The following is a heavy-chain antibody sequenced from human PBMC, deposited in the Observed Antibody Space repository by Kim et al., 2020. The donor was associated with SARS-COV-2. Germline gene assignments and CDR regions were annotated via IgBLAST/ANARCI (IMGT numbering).Heavy chain of an antibody. J-gene: IGHJ6*02. D-gene: IGHD3-10*01. CDR3: AKDLGMVRGGGYYYYGMDV. CDR1: GFTFSSYG. CDR2: ISYDGSNK. V-gene: IGHV3-30*18. Sequence: GGSLRLSCAASGFTFSSYGMHWVRQAPGKGLEWVAVISYDGSNKYYADSVKGRFTISRDNSKNTLYLQMNSLRAEDTAVYYCAKDLGMVRGGGYYYYGMDVWGQGTTVTVSS.